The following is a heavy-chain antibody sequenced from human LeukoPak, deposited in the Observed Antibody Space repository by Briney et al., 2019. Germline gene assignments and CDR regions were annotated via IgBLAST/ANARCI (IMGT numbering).Heavy chain of an antibody. CDR1: GGSFSGYY. V-gene: IGHV4-34*01. Sequence: PSETLSLTCAVYGGSFSGYYWSWIRQPPGKGLEWIGEINHSGSTNYNPSLKSRVTISVDTSKNQFSLKLSSVTAADTAVYYCARDGAIDYWGQGTLVTVSS. CDR2: INHSGST. CDR3: ARDGAIDY. D-gene: IGHD1-26*01. J-gene: IGHJ4*02.